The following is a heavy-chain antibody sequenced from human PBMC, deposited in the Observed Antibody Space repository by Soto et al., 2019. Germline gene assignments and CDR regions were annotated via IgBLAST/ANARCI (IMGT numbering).Heavy chain of an antibody. CDR1: GFTFSSYW. Sequence: EVQLVESGGGLVQPGGSLRLSCAASGFTFSSYWMYWVRQGPGKGLEWVANIKPDGGERYYVDSVKGRFTISRDNAKNSLYLQMNSLRAEDTALYYCARDAPGGYYYYWGQGTLVTVSS. CDR3: ARDAPGGYYYY. J-gene: IGHJ4*02. D-gene: IGHD2-15*01. V-gene: IGHV3-7*01. CDR2: IKPDGGER.